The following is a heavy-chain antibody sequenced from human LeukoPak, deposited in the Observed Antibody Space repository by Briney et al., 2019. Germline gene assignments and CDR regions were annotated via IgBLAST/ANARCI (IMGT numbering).Heavy chain of an antibody. CDR3: ARERYGGNSYYFDY. D-gene: IGHD4-23*01. V-gene: IGHV1-2*02. J-gene: IGHJ4*02. CDR2: INPNSGGT. Sequence: ASVKVSCKASGYTFTGYYMHWVRQAPGQGLEWMGWINPNSGGTNYAQKFQGRVTMTRDTSISTAYMELSRLRSDDTAVYYCARERYGGNSYYFDYWGQGTLVTVSS. CDR1: GYTFTGYY.